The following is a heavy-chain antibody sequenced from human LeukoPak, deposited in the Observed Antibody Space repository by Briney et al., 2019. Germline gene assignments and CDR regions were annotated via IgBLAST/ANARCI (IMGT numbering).Heavy chain of an antibody. CDR2: ISWNSGSI. CDR3: AKEGYQLLIYYYGMDV. D-gene: IGHD2-2*01. Sequence: GGSLRLSCAASGFTFDDYAMHWVRQAPGKGLEWVSGISWNSGSIGYADSVKGRFTISRDNAKNSLYLQMNSLRAEDTALYHCAKEGYQLLIYYYGMDVWGQGTTVTVSS. V-gene: IGHV3-9*01. CDR1: GFTFDDYA. J-gene: IGHJ6*02.